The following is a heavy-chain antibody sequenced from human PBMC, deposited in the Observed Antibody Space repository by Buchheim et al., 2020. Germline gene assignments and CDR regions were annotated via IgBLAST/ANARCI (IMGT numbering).Heavy chain of an antibody. J-gene: IGHJ4*02. CDR1: GFTFSDSW. Sequence: EVQLVESGGALVQPGGSLRLSCAASGFTFSDSWMDWVRQAPGKGLEWVANIRQDGSEKYYVDSVKGRFTISRDNTKNSLFLQINSRRVEDTAVYYCWRSLNYWGQGT. CDR2: IRQDGSEK. V-gene: IGHV3-7*01. CDR3: WRSLNY.